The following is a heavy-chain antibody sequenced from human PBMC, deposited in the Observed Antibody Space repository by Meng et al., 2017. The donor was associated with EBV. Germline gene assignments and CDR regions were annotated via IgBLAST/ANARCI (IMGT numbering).Heavy chain of an antibody. CDR3: ARGTPGRSYSDY. J-gene: IGHJ4*02. CDR1: GYTFTSHW. V-gene: IGHV1-46*01. Sequence: QVHHVHDGAEVKKPAASVKVSCKASGYTFTSHWMHWVRQAPGKGLEWMGIINPSDGYTMYEQKFQGRVTVTAARPTATAYMVLRNLRSDDTAVYYCARGTPGRSYSDYWGPGTLVTVSS. CDR2: INPSDGYT. D-gene: IGHD3-10*01.